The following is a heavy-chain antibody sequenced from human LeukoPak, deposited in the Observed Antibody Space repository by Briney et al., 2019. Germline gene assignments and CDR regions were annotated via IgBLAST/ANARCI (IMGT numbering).Heavy chain of an antibody. Sequence: SVKVSCKASGGTFSSYAISWVRQAPGQGLEWMGGIIPIFGTANYAQKFQGRVTITADESTSTAYMELSSLRSEDTAVYYCAGGDSGYDRAFDLWGEGPMVSVPS. D-gene: IGHD5-12*01. CDR1: GGTFSSYA. V-gene: IGHV1-69*13. CDR2: IIPIFGTA. J-gene: IGHJ3*01. CDR3: AGGDSGYDRAFDL.